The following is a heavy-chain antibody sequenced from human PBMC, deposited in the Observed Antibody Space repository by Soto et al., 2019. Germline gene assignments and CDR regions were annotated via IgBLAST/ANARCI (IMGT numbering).Heavy chain of an antibody. V-gene: IGHV3-23*01. CDR3: AKPLAAAGDFDY. J-gene: IGHJ4*02. Sequence: EVQLLESGGGLVQPGGSLRLSCAASGFTFSSYAMSWVRQAPGKGLEWVSAISGSGGSTYYADSVKGPFTISRDNSKNTLYLQMNSLRAEDTAVYYCAKPLAAAGDFDYWGQGTLVTVSS. CDR1: GFTFSSYA. CDR2: ISGSGGST. D-gene: IGHD6-13*01.